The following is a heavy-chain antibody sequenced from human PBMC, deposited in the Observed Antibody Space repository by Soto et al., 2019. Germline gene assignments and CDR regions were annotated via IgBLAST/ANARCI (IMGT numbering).Heavy chain of an antibody. V-gene: IGHV3-23*01. CDR2: ISGSGGST. D-gene: IGHD1-26*01. Sequence: GGSLRLSCAASGFTFSSYAMSWVRQAPGKGLEWVSAISGSGGSTYYADSVKGRFTISRDNSKNTLYLQMNSLRAEDTAVYYCANQWDPGSYFDYWGQGTLVTVSS. J-gene: IGHJ4*02. CDR1: GFTFSSYA. CDR3: ANQWDPGSYFDY.